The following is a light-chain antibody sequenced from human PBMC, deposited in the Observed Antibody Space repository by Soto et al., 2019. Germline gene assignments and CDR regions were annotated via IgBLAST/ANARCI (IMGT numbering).Light chain of an antibody. CDR1: HSLVYSDGNTY. CDR3: QQYETFSGT. CDR2: KVS. Sequence: DVVMTQSPLSLPVTLGQPASISCRSTHSLVYSDGNTYLNWFQQRPGQSPRRLIYKVSNRDSGVPSRFSGSGSGTKFTLTIASLQPDDFATYYCQQYETFSGTFGPGTKVDIK. J-gene: IGKJ1*01. V-gene: IGKV2-30*01.